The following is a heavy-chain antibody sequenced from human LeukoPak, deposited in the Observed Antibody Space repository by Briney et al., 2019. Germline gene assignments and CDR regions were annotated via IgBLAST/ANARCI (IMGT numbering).Heavy chain of an antibody. V-gene: IGHV1-18*01. CDR1: GYTFTSYG. Sequence: GASVKVSCKASGYTFTSYGISWVRQAPGQGLEWMGWISAYNGNTNYAQKLQGRVTMTTDTSTSTAYMELRSLRSDDTAVYYCARGTSLRLLLSWFDTWGQGTLVTVSS. D-gene: IGHD2-15*01. J-gene: IGHJ5*02. CDR3: ARGTSLRLLLSWFDT. CDR2: ISAYNGNT.